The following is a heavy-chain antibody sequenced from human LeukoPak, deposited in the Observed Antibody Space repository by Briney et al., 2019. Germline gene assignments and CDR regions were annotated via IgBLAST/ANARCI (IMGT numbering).Heavy chain of an antibody. CDR3: ARFSGTSLAKNWFDP. Sequence: GASLKISCKGSGSSFFGYWIGWVRQLPDKGLEWMGIIYPDDSETRYSPAFQGQVTISADKSISTAYLQWSSLKASDTAMYYCARFSGTSLAKNWFDPWGQGTLVTVSS. CDR2: IYPDDSET. D-gene: IGHD1-7*01. CDR1: GSSFFGYW. V-gene: IGHV5-51*01. J-gene: IGHJ5*02.